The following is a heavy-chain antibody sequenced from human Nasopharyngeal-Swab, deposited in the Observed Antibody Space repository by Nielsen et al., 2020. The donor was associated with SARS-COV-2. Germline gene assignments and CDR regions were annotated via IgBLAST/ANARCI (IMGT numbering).Heavy chain of an antibody. CDR3: AREVGNNEAAGTAYYYNGMDV. CDR2: INPPRRGT. J-gene: IGHJ6*02. Sequence: ASVKVSCKASGYTLTGYYMHWVRQAPGQGLEWMGWINPPRRGTNYAQKFQGRVTMTRDTSISTAYMELSRLRSDDTAVYYCAREVGNNEAAGTAYYYNGMDVWGQGTTVTVSS. D-gene: IGHD6-13*01. CDR1: GYTLTGYY. V-gene: IGHV1-2*02.